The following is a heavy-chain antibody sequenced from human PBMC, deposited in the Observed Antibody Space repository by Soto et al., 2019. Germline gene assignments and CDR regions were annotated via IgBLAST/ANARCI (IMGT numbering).Heavy chain of an antibody. J-gene: IGHJ6*02. D-gene: IGHD2-15*01. V-gene: IGHV1-69*01. Sequence: QVQLVQSGAEVKQPGSSVKVSCKAPGGTFSTYAISWVRQAPGQGLEWMAGVIPIFGTPKYAQKFQGRVTITADESTSTGYMELRSLRSEDTAVYYCARSQGGSSSLDIYYYYYYGMDVWGQGTTVTVSS. CDR2: VIPIFGTP. CDR3: ARSQGGSSSLDIYYYYYYGMDV. CDR1: GGTFSTYA.